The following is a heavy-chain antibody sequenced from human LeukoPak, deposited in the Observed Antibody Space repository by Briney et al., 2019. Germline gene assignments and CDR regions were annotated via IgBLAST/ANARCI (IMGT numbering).Heavy chain of an antibody. J-gene: IGHJ5*02. CDR2: INHSGST. V-gene: IGHV4-34*01. CDR3: ARHRPPRIAAAGTRRRFDP. CDR1: GGSFSGYY. D-gene: IGHD6-13*01. Sequence: PSETMSLTCAVYGGSFSGYYWSWIRQPPGKGLEWIGEINHSGSTNYNPSLKSRVTISVDTPKNQFSLKLSSVTAADTAVYYCARHRPPRIAAAGTRRRFDPWGQGTLVTVSS.